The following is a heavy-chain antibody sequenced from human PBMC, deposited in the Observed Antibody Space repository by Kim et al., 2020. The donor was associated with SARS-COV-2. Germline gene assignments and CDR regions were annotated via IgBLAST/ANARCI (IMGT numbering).Heavy chain of an antibody. V-gene: IGHV4-30-4*01. CDR3: ARDGGSTFTYYFDY. J-gene: IGHJ4*02. D-gene: IGHD5-12*01. CDR2: IDYSGST. CDR1: GGSISSGNYY. Sequence: SESLSLTCTVSGGSISSGNYYWSWIRQPPGKGLEWIGYIDYSGSTYYNPSLKSRVTISVDTSKNQFSLKLSSVTAADTAVYYCARDGGSTFTYYFDYWGQGTLVTVSS.